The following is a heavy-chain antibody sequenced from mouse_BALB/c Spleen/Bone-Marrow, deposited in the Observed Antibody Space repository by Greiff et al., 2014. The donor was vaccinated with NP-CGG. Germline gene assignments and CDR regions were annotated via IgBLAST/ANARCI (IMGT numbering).Heavy chain of an antibody. Sequence: VKLMESGPGLVQPSQSLSITCTVSGFSLTTYGVHWVRQSPGKGLEWLGVIWSGGSTDYNAAFISRLSISKDNSKSQVFFKMNSLQANDIAIYYCARNHRGYYFDYWGQGTTLTVSS. CDR2: IWSGGST. D-gene: IGHD3-1*01. V-gene: IGHV2-2*02. J-gene: IGHJ2*01. CDR1: GFSLTTYG. CDR3: ARNHRGYYFDY.